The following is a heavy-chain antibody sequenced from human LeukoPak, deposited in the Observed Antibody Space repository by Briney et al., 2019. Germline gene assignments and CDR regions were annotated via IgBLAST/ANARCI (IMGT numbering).Heavy chain of an antibody. J-gene: IGHJ3*02. CDR3: ARERSAELVAGGAFDI. CDR1: GGSISSSSYY. D-gene: IGHD6-19*01. V-gene: IGHV4-39*07. CDR2: IYYSGST. Sequence: PSQTLSLTCTVSGGSISSSSYYWGWIRQPPGKGLEWIGSIYYSGSTYYNPSLKSRVTISVDTSKNQFSLKLSSVTAADTAVYYCARERSAELVAGGAFDIWGQGTMVTVSS.